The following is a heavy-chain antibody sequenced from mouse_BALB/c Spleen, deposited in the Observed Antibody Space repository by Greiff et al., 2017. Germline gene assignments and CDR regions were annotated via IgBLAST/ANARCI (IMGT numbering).Heavy chain of an antibody. CDR2: ISYSGST. J-gene: IGHJ2*01. CDR3: AREDYFDD. Sequence: EVQGVESGPGLVKPSQSLSLTCTVTGYSITSDYAWNWIRQFPGNKLEWMGYISYSGSTSYNPSLKSRISITRDTSKNQFFLQLNSVTTEDTATYYCAREDYFDDWGQGTTLTVSS. CDR1: GYSITSDYA. V-gene: IGHV3-2*02.